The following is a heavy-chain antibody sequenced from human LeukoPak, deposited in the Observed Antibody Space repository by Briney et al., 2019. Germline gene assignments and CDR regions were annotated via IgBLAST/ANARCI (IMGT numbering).Heavy chain of an antibody. Sequence: PGGSLRLSCAASGFTFSSYGMSWVRQAPGKGLEWVSAISGSGGSTYYADSVKGRLTISRESSKNTLYLRMNSRRAEDTAVYYCAKDLEMATKIAHWWGQGTLVTVSS. D-gene: IGHD5-24*01. V-gene: IGHV3-23*01. CDR1: GFTFSSYG. CDR3: AKDLEMATKIAHW. CDR2: ISGSGGST. J-gene: IGHJ4*02.